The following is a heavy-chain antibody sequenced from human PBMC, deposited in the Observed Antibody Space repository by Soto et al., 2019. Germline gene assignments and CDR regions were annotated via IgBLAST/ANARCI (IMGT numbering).Heavy chain of an antibody. J-gene: IGHJ3*02. Sequence: SHTLSLTCAISGYSVSSNSAAWSLIRQSPSRGLEWLGRTYYRSKWYNDYAVSVKSRITINPDTSKNQFSLQLSSVTPEDTAVYYCARVDWGALSAFDIWGQGTMVTVSS. D-gene: IGHD7-27*01. CDR2: TYYRSKWYN. CDR1: GYSVSSNSAA. CDR3: ARVDWGALSAFDI. V-gene: IGHV6-1*01.